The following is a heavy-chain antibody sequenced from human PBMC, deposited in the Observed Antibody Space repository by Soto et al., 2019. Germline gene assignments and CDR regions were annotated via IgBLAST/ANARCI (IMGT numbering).Heavy chain of an antibody. CDR2: IIPIFGTA. D-gene: IGHD6-19*01. CDR1: GGTLSSYA. CDR3: AREGSRGWDDGFGYFDS. V-gene: IGHV1-69*06. Sequence: QVQLVQSGAEVKKPGSSVKVSCKASGGTLSSYAISWVRQAPGQGLEWMGGIIPIFGTANYAQKFQGRVTITADKSTSTAYMELSSLRSEDTAVYYCAREGSRGWDDGFGYFDSWGQGTLVTVSS. J-gene: IGHJ4*02.